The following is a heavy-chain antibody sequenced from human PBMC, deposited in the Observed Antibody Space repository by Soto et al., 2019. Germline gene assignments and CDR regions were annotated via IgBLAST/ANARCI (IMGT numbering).Heavy chain of an antibody. CDR3: AKGRGPSISCFDY. J-gene: IGHJ4*02. CDR1: GFTFSTSA. CDR2: ITTSDDTT. Sequence: PGGSLRLSCAAAGFTFSTSAMTWVRQAPGKGLEWVSVITTSDDTTYYADSVKGRFTISRDNSKNTLFLDMNSLRVEDTAIYYCAKGRGPSISCFDYWGQGTLVTVSS. D-gene: IGHD2-2*01. V-gene: IGHV3-23*01.